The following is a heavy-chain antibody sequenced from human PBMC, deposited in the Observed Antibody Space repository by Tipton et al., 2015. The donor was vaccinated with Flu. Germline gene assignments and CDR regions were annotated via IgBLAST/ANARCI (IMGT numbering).Heavy chain of an antibody. CDR1: GGSMSQYY. J-gene: IGHJ5*01. CDR2: IYYTGNP. CDR3: ARQLPAATKGRFDS. V-gene: IGHV4-59*01. D-gene: IGHD2-2*01. Sequence: TLSLTCTISGGSMSQYYWSWIRQSPGKGLEWIGYIYYTGNPNYNPSLRSRVTISVDTSKNQVSLKLTSVTAADTAMYYCARQLPAATKGRFDSWGQGILVTVSS.